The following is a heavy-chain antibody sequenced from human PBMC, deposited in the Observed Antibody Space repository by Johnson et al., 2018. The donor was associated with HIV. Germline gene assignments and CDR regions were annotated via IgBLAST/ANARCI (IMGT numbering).Heavy chain of an antibody. J-gene: IGHJ3*02. CDR1: GFTFSSYA. Sequence: QVQLVESGGGVVQPGRSLRLSCAASGFTFSSYAMHWVRQAPGKGLEWVAVISYDGSNTYYADSVKGRFTISRDNSKNTLYLQMNSLRAEDTAVYYCARVGVDYYDRGATYQNAFDIWGQGTMVTVSS. D-gene: IGHD3-22*01. CDR2: ISYDGSNT. V-gene: IGHV3-30-3*01. CDR3: ARVGVDYYDRGATYQNAFDI.